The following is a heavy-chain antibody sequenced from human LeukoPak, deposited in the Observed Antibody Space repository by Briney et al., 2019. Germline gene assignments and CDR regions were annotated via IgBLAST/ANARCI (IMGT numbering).Heavy chain of an antibody. J-gene: IGHJ4*02. Sequence: GGSLRLSCAASGSTFSSSAMSWVRQAPGKGLEWVSAISNNGGYTYYADSVQGRFTISRDNSKSTLCLQMNSLRAEDTAVYYCAKQLGYCSDGSCYFPYWGQGTLVTVSS. CDR2: ISNNGGYT. CDR1: GSTFSSSA. V-gene: IGHV3-23*01. CDR3: AKQLGYCSDGSCYFPY. D-gene: IGHD2-15*01.